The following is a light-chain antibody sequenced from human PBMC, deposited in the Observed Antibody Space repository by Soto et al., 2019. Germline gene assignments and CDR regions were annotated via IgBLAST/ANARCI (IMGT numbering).Light chain of an antibody. CDR3: QQRSNLVS. V-gene: IGKV3-11*01. J-gene: IGKJ5*01. Sequence: EIVMTQSPATLSVSPGERATLSCRASQSVSSTLAWYQQKPGQAPRLVIHGASTRATGIPDRFSGSGSGTDFTLTISSLEPEDSAVYYCQQRSNLVSFGQGTRLEIK. CDR2: GAS. CDR1: QSVSST.